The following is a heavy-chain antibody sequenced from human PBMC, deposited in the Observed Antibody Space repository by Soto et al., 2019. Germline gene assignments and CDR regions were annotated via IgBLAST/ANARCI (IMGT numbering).Heavy chain of an antibody. Sequence: QVQLQESGPGLVKPSETLSLTCTVSGGSISSYYWSWIRQPPGRGLEWIGYISYSGSTNYNSSLKSRVTISVETSENQFSLKLSSVTAADTAVYYCVREGEQLVLDYWGQGTLVTVSS. CDR1: GGSISSYY. J-gene: IGHJ4*02. D-gene: IGHD6-13*01. CDR3: VREGEQLVLDY. CDR2: ISYSGST. V-gene: IGHV4-59*01.